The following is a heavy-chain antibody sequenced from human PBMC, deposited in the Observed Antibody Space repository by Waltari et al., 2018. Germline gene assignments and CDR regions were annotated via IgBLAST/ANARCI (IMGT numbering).Heavy chain of an antibody. V-gene: IGHV3-30*02. D-gene: IGHD1-26*01. Sequence: QVQLVESGGGVVQPGGSLRLSCAASGFTFSTDGMHWVRQAPGKGLQWVAFIQYDGRNKYYAESVKGRFTISRDNSKNTLYLQMDSLRAEDTALYYCAKWYGGDYYFDYWGQGTLVTVSS. CDR1: GFTFSTDG. CDR3: AKWYGGDYYFDY. J-gene: IGHJ4*02. CDR2: IQYDGRNK.